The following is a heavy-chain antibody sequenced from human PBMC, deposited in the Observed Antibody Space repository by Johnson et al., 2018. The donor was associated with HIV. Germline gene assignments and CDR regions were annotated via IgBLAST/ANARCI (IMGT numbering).Heavy chain of an antibody. V-gene: IGHV3-13*01. J-gene: IGHJ3*02. D-gene: IGHD1-26*01. CDR1: GFTFRSYD. CDR3: ARGWGIVGAKSAFDI. Sequence: VESGGGLVQPGGSLRLSCAASGFTFRSYDMHWVRQVTGKGLEWVSAIGTAGETNYPGSVKGRFTISRENAKNSLYLQMNSLRAGDTAVYYCARGWGIVGAKSAFDIWGQGTMVTVSS. CDR2: IGTAGET.